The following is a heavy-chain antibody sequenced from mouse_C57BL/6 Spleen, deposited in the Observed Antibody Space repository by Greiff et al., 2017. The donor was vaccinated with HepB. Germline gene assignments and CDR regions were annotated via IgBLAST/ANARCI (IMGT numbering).Heavy chain of an antibody. CDR1: GFTLSDYG. V-gene: IGHV5-17*01. Sequence: EVQGVESGGGLVKPGGSLKLSCAASGFTLSDYGMHWVRQAPEKGLEWVAYISSGSSTIYYADTVKGRFTISRDNAKNTLFLQMTSLRSEDTAMYYCATDGYDGTWFAYWGQGTLVTVSA. CDR2: ISSGSSTI. D-gene: IGHD2-2*01. J-gene: IGHJ3*01. CDR3: ATDGYDGTWFAY.